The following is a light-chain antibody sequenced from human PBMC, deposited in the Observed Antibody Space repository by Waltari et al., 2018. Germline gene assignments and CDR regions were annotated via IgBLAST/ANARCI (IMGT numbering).Light chain of an antibody. CDR2: AAS. V-gene: IGKV1-12*01. Sequence: DIQMTQSPSSVSASVGDRVTITCRASQGISSWLAWYQQKPGKAPKLLIDAASSFQSGVPSMFHGSRAGTDCTLTISSLEAEDFATYYCQQANSFPLTFGGGTKVEIK. CDR1: QGISSW. CDR3: QQANSFPLT. J-gene: IGKJ4*01.